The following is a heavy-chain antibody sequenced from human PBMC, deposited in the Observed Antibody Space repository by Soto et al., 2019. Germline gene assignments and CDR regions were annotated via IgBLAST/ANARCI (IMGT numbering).Heavy chain of an antibody. Sequence: QVQLVQSGAEVKKTGASVKVSCKASGYSFRSHGISWMRQAPGQGLEWMGWISAYNGNTNYAQKLQGRVTMTTDTSPNTAYMELRSLRSADTAMYYCARLEYRITDPLGYAFDIWGQGTMVTVSS. J-gene: IGHJ3*02. CDR3: ARLEYRITDPLGYAFDI. V-gene: IGHV1-18*01. D-gene: IGHD6-6*01. CDR1: GYSFRSHG. CDR2: ISAYNGNT.